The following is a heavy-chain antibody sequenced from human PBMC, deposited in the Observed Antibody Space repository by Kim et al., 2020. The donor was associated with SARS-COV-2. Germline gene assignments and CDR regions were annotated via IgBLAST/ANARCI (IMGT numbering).Heavy chain of an antibody. CDR2: N. CDR3: ARDRSITTLDY. Sequence: NDYAVSVKSRITINPATSKNQFSLQLNSVTPEDTAVYYCARDRSITTLDYWGQGTLVTVSS. J-gene: IGHJ4*02. D-gene: IGHD1-20*01. V-gene: IGHV6-1*01.